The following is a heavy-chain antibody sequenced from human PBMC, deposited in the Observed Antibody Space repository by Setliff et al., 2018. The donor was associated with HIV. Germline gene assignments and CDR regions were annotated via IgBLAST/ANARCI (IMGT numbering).Heavy chain of an antibody. CDR2: IIPMFGTL. CDR1: GGTFSSHA. D-gene: IGHD1-26*01. J-gene: IGHJ3*02. CDR3: ARGHSHGYGYSGSYGPFDI. Sequence: GASVKVSCKASGGTFSSHAINWVRQAPGQGLEWMGGIIPMFGTLNFAQKFQGRVTITTDESTSTAYMELNSLRSEDTAVYYCARGHSHGYGYSGSYGPFDIWGQGTMVTVSS. V-gene: IGHV1-69*05.